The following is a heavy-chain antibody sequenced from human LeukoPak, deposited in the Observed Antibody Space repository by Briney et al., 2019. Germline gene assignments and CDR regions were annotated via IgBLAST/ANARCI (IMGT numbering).Heavy chain of an antibody. CDR1: GYTFTSYG. V-gene: IGHV1-18*01. Sequence: ASVKVSCKASGYTFTSYGISWVRQAPGQGLEWMGWISAYNGNTNYAQKLQGRVTMTTDTSTSTAYMELRSLRSDDTAVYYCARWGAAAGTGDWFDPWGQGTLVTVSS. D-gene: IGHD6-13*01. J-gene: IGHJ5*02. CDR3: ARWGAAAGTGDWFDP. CDR2: ISAYNGNT.